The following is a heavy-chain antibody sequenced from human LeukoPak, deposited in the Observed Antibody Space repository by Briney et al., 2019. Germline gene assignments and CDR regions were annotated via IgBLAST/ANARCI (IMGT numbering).Heavy chain of an antibody. Sequence: ASVKVSRKASGYMFTSYDINWVRQATGQGLEWMGWMNPNSGNTIYAQKFQGRVTMTRNTSISTAYMDLSSLRSEDTAVYYCARGDFVIGSFFDSWGQGTLVTVSS. J-gene: IGHJ4*02. CDR2: MNPNSGNT. CDR3: ARGDFVIGSFFDS. V-gene: IGHV1-8*01. D-gene: IGHD3-10*01. CDR1: GYMFTSYD.